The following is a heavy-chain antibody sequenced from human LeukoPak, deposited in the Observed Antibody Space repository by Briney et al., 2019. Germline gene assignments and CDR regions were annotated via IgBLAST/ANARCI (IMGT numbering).Heavy chain of an antibody. CDR1: GFTFDDYV. CDR2: ISWDGGST. J-gene: IGHJ4*02. CDR3: AKARNLYSSGLNY. Sequence: GGSLRLSCAASGFTFDDYVMYWVRQAPGKGLEWVSLISWDGGSTYYADSVKGRFTISRDNSKNSLYLQMNSLRTEDSALYYCAKARNLYSSGLNYWGQGTLVAVSS. V-gene: IGHV3-43*01. D-gene: IGHD6-19*01.